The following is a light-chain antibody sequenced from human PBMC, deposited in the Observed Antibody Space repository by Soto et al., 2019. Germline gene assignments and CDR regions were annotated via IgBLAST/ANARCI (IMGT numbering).Light chain of an antibody. CDR2: ATA. V-gene: IGKV1D-12*01. CDR1: PGISSW. Sequence: DIQMTHAPPSVSASVAARVTITCRASPGISSWLAWYQQKPEKVPKLLIYATASLQSGVPSRFTGSGSGTDFTLTISSLQPEDFSTCSCQKANSFPLTLGGGTNVATK. CDR3: QKANSFPLT. J-gene: IGKJ4*01.